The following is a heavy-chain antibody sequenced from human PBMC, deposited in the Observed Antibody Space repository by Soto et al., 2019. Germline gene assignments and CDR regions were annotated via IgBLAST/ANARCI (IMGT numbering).Heavy chain of an antibody. Sequence: QVQLVQSGAEVKKPGSSVKVSCKASGGTFSSYTISWVRQAPGQGHEWMGRIIPILGIANYAQKFQGRVTITADKSTSTAYMELSSLRSEDTAVYYCARGLGYCSSTSCYGGDYWGQGTLVTVSS. CDR1: GGTFSSYT. D-gene: IGHD2-2*01. J-gene: IGHJ4*02. CDR2: IIPILGIA. CDR3: ARGLGYCSSTSCYGGDY. V-gene: IGHV1-69*02.